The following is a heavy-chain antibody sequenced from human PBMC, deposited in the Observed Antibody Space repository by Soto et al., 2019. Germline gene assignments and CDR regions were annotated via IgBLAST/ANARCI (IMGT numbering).Heavy chain of an antibody. J-gene: IGHJ3*01. V-gene: IGHV1-69*04. Sequence: ASVKVCCKAPGGTFNTYFISWVRQAPGQGLEWMGRIIPIPDITNYAQKFQGRVTVTADRSTSTAYMELTSLKSEDTAVYYCARDRITTRGDAFDLWGQGTMVTVSS. CDR3: ARDRITTRGDAFDL. D-gene: IGHD3-3*01. CDR2: IIPIPDIT. CDR1: GGTFNTYF.